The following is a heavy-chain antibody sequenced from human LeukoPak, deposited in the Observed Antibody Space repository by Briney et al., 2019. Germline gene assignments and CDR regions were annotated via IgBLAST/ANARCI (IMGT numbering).Heavy chain of an antibody. CDR2: FDPEDGET. V-gene: IGHV1-24*01. CDR3: ATGLPRDYGDYTFEPGDY. Sequence: ASVKVSCKVSGYTLTELSMHWVRQAPGKGLEWMGGFDPEDGETIYAQKFQGRVTMTEDTSTDTAYMELSSLRSEDTAVYYCATGLPRDYGDYTFEPGDYWGQGTLVTVSS. D-gene: IGHD4-17*01. J-gene: IGHJ4*02. CDR1: GYTLTELS.